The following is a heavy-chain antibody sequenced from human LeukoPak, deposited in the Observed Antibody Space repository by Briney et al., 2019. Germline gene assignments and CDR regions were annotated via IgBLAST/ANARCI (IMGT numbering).Heavy chain of an antibody. CDR1: GGSISSGGYY. CDR2: IYYSGST. Sequence: SQTLSLTCTVFGGSISSGGYYWIWIRQPPGKGLEWIGYIYYSGSTYYNPSLKSRVTISVDTSKNQFSLKLSSVTAADTAVYYCATDHTVRGAWDYWGQGTLVTVSS. D-gene: IGHD4-17*01. J-gene: IGHJ4*02. V-gene: IGHV4-30-4*01. CDR3: ATDHTVRGAWDY.